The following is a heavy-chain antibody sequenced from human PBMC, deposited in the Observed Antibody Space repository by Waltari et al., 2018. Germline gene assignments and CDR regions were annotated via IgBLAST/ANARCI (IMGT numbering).Heavy chain of an antibody. Sequence: EVQLLESGGGLVQPGGSLRLSCAASGFTFSSYAMSWVRQGPGKGLEWVSAISGSGGTTYYADSVKGRFTISRDNSKNTLYLQMNSLRAEETAVYYCAKSCSTSCYTCQLCYWGQGTLVTVSS. D-gene: IGHD2-2*02. CDR3: AKSCSTSCYTCQLCY. V-gene: IGHV3-23*01. CDR2: ISGSGGTT. CDR1: GFTFSSYA. J-gene: IGHJ4*02.